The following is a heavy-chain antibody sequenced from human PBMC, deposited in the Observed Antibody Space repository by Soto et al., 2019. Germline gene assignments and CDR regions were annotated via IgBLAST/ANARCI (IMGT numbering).Heavy chain of an antibody. V-gene: IGHV4-59*01. Sequence: QVQLQESGPGLVKPSETLSLSCSVSDGSLTNYYWSWIRQSPGKGLEWIGYVFSSGITHYNPSLQSRVTMSIDTSGNHFSLKLNSVTTADTAVYFCARSSLEPTRRWFDPWGQGTLVTVSS. J-gene: IGHJ5*02. CDR2: VFSSGIT. D-gene: IGHD6-6*01. CDR3: ARSSLEPTRRWFDP. CDR1: DGSLTNYY.